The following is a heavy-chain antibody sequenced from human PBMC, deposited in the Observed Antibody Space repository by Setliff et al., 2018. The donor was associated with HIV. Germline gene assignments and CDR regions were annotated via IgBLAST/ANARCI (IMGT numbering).Heavy chain of an antibody. CDR1: GDSINSDRW. CDR2: IYTNGYT. Sequence: SETLSLTCAVSGDSINSDRWWSWVRQPAGKGPEWIGHIYTNGYTNYNPSRKSRVTISVDTSKNQFSLKLSSVTAADTAVYYCARDAPTVYANGWFDPWGQGTLVTVPQ. V-gene: IGHV4-4*02. D-gene: IGHD2-8*01. J-gene: IGHJ5*02. CDR3: ARDAPTVYANGWFDP.